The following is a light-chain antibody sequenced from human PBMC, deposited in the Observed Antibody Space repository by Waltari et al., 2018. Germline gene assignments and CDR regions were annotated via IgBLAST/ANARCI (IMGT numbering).Light chain of an antibody. Sequence: EIVLTQSPGTLSLSPGERATLSCRASQSVSSSSLAWYQQKPGQAPRLLIYGASSRATGIPDRFSGSGSGTDFTLTISRLEPEDFAVYYCQKYGSSPITFDQGTRLEIK. CDR2: GAS. J-gene: IGKJ5*01. CDR3: QKYGSSPIT. V-gene: IGKV3-20*01. CDR1: QSVSSSS.